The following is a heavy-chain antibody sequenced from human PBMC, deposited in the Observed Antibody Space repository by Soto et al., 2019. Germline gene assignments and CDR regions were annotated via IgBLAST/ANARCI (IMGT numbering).Heavy chain of an antibody. Sequence: SETLSLTCAVSGGSIRSEYWRWIRQPPGKGLEWIGYIYHTGSTNYTPSLKSRITLSADTSKNQFSLKLSSVTAADTAMYYCARRIIALEIFDFWGPGTVVTVS. J-gene: IGHJ4*02. CDR1: GGSIRSEY. CDR3: ARRIIALEIFDF. CDR2: IYHTGST. D-gene: IGHD3-10*01. V-gene: IGHV4-59*01.